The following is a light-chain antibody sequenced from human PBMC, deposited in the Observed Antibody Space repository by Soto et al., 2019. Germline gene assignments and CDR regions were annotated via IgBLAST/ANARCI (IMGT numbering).Light chain of an antibody. CDR3: QQYDNIPRT. Sequence: DIHMTQSPSSLSASVGDRVTLTCRASQHISKFINWYQQKPGKAPKLLIYDASILETGVPSRFSGSGYGTDFTFTISSLQSEDIATYYCQQYDNIPRTFGQGTKVDIK. CDR2: DAS. V-gene: IGKV1-33*01. J-gene: IGKJ2*01. CDR1: QHISKF.